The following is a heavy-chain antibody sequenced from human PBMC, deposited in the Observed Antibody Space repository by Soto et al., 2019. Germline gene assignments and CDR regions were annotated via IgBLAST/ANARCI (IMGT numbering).Heavy chain of an antibody. V-gene: IGHV4-59*12. J-gene: IGHJ4*02. Sequence: SEILSLTSTVSGGSIISFYCSCIRQPPGKGLEWIGYIYYSGSTNYNPSLKSRVTISVDTSKNQFSLKLTSVTAADTAVYYCARDKITGLFDYWXQGTLVIVSS. CDR1: GGSIISFY. CDR2: IYYSGST. CDR3: ARDKITGLFDY. D-gene: IGHD2-8*02.